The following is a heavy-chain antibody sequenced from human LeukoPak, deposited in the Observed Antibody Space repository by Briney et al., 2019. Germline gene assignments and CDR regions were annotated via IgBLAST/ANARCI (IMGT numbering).Heavy chain of an antibody. CDR2: IIGSGGST. Sequence: TVGSLRLSCAASGFTFSSYAMSWVRQAPGKGLEWVSHIIGSGGSTYYANSVNGRFTISTDNSKNTLYLQMNSLRAEDTAVYYCAKGPPGIAAAGRSYFDYWGQGTLVTVSS. D-gene: IGHD6-13*01. J-gene: IGHJ4*02. V-gene: IGHV3-23*01. CDR3: AKGPPGIAAAGRSYFDY. CDR1: GFTFSSYA.